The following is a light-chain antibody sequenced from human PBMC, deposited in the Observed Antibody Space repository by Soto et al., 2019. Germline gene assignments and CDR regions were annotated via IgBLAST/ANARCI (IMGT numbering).Light chain of an antibody. Sequence: DIQMTQSPSTLSASVGDRVTITCRASQSISSWLAWYQQKPGKAPKLLIYKASSLESGVPSRFSGSGSGTEFTLTISSLQPDDFATYYCQQYNSYSATFGGRTKVDI. V-gene: IGKV1-5*03. CDR2: KAS. CDR3: QQYNSYSAT. J-gene: IGKJ4*01. CDR1: QSISSW.